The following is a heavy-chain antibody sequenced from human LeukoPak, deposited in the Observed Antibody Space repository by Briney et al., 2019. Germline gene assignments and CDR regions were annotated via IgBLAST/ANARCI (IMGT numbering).Heavy chain of an antibody. CDR1: GFTFSSYA. J-gene: IGHJ4*02. V-gene: IGHV3-30*04. D-gene: IGHD3-22*01. CDR2: ISYDGSNK. CDR3: ARAPYYYDSSGYYNYFDY. Sequence: GGSLRLSCAASGFTFSSYAMHWVRQAPGKGLEWVAVISYDGSNKYYADSVKGRFTISRDNSKNTLYLQMNSLRAEDTAVCYCARAPYYYDSSGYYNYFDYWGQGTLVTVSS.